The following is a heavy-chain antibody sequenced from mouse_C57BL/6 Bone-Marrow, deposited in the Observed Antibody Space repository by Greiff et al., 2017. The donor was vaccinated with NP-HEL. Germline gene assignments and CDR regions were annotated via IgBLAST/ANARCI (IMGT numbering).Heavy chain of an antibody. Sequence: EVQRVESGGGLVQPKGSLKLSCAASGFSFNTYAMNWVRQAPGKGLEWVARIRSKSNNYATYYADSVKDRFTISRDDSESMLYLQMNNLKPEDTAMYYCVRQSTTVAFDVWGTGTTVTVSS. V-gene: IGHV10-1*01. CDR1: GFSFNTYA. CDR2: IRSKSNNYAT. D-gene: IGHD1-1*01. CDR3: VRQSTTVAFDV. J-gene: IGHJ1*03.